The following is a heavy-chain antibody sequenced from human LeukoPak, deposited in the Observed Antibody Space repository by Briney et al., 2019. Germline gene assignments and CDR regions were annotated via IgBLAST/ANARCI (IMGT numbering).Heavy chain of an antibody. J-gene: IGHJ4*02. CDR3: AKDPSPGVDKGTVESYYFDY. V-gene: IGHV3-23*01. CDR1: GFTFSSYA. CDR2: ISGGGGST. D-gene: IGHD2-8*01. Sequence: GGSLRLSCAASGFTFSSYAMSWVRQAPGKGREWVSAISGGGGSTYYADSGKGQLTISRDNSKTALSLQMNSLRAEDTAVYYCAKDPSPGVDKGTVESYYFDYWGQGTLVTVSS.